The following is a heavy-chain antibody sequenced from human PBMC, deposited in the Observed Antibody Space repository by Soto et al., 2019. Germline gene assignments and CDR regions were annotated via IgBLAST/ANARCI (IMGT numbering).Heavy chain of an antibody. CDR2: IIPIFGTA. J-gene: IGHJ6*02. D-gene: IGHD5-18*01. CDR1: GGTFSIYA. Sequence: ASVKVSCKASGGTFSIYAISWVRQAPGQGLEWMGGIIPIFGTANYAQKFQGGVTISADESTSTAYMELSSLRSEDTAVYYCARGYSYGYRTDKYYYYGMDVWGQGTTVTVSS. CDR3: ARGYSYGYRTDKYYYYGMDV. V-gene: IGHV1-69*13.